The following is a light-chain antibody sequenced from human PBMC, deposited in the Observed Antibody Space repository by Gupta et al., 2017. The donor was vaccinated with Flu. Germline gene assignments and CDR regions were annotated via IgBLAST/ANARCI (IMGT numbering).Light chain of an antibody. Sequence: EIVLTQSPGPLSLSPGERATLSCRASQSVSSSYLAWYQQKPGQAPRLLIYGASSRATGIPDRLSGSGSGTDFTLTISILEPEDFAVYYCQQYGSSPLTFGGGTKVEIK. CDR2: GAS. CDR1: QSVSSSY. J-gene: IGKJ4*01. CDR3: QQYGSSPLT. V-gene: IGKV3-20*01.